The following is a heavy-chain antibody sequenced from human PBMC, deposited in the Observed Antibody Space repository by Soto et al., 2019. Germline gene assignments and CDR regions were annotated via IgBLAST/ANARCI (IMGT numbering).Heavy chain of an antibody. CDR3: ARDYYKYYDSSGYYRSPAY. D-gene: IGHD3-22*01. CDR2: INSDGSST. J-gene: IGHJ4*02. Sequence: PGGSLRLSCAASGLTFSSYWMHWVGLAPGKGLVWVSRINSDGSSTSYADSVKGRFTISRDNAKNTLYLQMNSLRAEDTAVYYCARDYYKYYDSSGYYRSPAYWGQGTLVTVSS. CDR1: GLTFSSYW. V-gene: IGHV3-74*01.